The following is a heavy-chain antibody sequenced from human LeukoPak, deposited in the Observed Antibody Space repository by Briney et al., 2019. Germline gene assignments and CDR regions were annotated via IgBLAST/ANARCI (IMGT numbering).Heavy chain of an antibody. V-gene: IGHV3-23*01. J-gene: IGHJ4*02. D-gene: IGHD3-10*01. Sequence: TGGSLRLSCAASGFTFSSYAMSCVRQAPGKGLEWVSAISGSGGSTYYADSVKGRFTISRDNSKNTLYLQMNSLRAEDTAVYYCAKEGTYYYGSRLIDYWGQGTLVTVSS. CDR3: AKEGTYYYGSRLIDY. CDR1: GFTFSSYA. CDR2: ISGSGGST.